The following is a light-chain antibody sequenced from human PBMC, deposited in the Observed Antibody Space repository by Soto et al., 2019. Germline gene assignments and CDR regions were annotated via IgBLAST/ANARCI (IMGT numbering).Light chain of an antibody. J-gene: IGKJ3*01. CDR2: CAS. Sequence: DIVMTQSPDSLAVSLGERATINCKSSQSVLYSSNNKNYLAWYQQKPGQPPKLLIYCASTRESGVPDRFSGSGSGADFTLTISSLQAADGAVYYCQQYYSTPLTFGPGTKVDIK. CDR1: QSVLYSSNNKNY. CDR3: QQYYSTPLT. V-gene: IGKV4-1*01.